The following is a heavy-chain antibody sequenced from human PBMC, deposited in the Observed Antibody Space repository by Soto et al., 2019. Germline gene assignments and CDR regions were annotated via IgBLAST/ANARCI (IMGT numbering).Heavy chain of an antibody. CDR3: ARDNSGYEGIDD. J-gene: IGHJ4*02. V-gene: IGHV3-33*01. Sequence: QVQLVESGGGVVQPGRSLRLSCAASGFTFSSYGMHWVRQAPGKGLEWVAVIWYDGSNKYYADSVKGRFTISTDNSKNTLYLKMKSLRAEDTAVSYCARDNSGYEGIDDWGPGTLVTVSS. CDR1: GFTFSSYG. D-gene: IGHD5-12*01. CDR2: IWYDGSNK.